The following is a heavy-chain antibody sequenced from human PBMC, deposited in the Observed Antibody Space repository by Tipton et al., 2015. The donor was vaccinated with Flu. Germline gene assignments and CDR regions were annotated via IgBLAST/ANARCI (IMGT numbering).Heavy chain of an antibody. Sequence: VQLVQSGAEVKKPGESLKISCKGSGYSFTSYWIGWVRQMPGKGLEWMGIIYPGDSDTRYSPSFQGQVTISADKSISTAYLQWSSLKAPDAAMYYYARRLYSSSSGGWFDPWGQGTLVTVSS. CDR2: IYPGDSDT. V-gene: IGHV5-51*01. J-gene: IGHJ5*02. CDR1: GYSFTSYW. CDR3: ARRLYSSSSGGWFDP. D-gene: IGHD6-6*01.